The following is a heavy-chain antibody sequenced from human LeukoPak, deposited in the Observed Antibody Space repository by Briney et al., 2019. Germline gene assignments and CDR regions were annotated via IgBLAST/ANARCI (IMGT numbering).Heavy chain of an antibody. V-gene: IGHV3-48*04. CDR1: GFTFSSYS. CDR3: ASQDIVATIDY. Sequence: GGSLRLSCAASGFTFSSYSMNWVRQAPGKGLEWVSYISSSSSTIYYADSVKGRFTISRDNAKNSLYLQMNSLRAEDTAVYYWASQDIVATIDYWGQGTLVTVSS. CDR2: ISSSSSTI. D-gene: IGHD5-12*01. J-gene: IGHJ4*02.